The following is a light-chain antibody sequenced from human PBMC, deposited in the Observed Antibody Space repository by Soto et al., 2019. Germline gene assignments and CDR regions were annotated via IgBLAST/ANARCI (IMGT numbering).Light chain of an antibody. V-gene: IGLV2-14*01. J-gene: IGLJ1*01. CDR1: SSDVGGYNY. Sequence: QSALTQPASVSGAPGQSITVSCTGTSSDVGGYNYVSWYQQYPGKVPRLMIYDVTNRPSRVSNRFSGSKSGNTASLTISGLQAEDEADYYCSSYRRGSTYVFGTGTKLTVL. CDR3: SSYRRGSTYV. CDR2: DVT.